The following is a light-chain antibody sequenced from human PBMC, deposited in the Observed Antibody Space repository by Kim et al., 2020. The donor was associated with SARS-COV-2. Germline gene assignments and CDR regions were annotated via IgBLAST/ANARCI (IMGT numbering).Light chain of an antibody. CDR2: EVT. CDR1: SRDVGGYNY. CDR3: SSYAGSNNLV. Sequence: QSVTLPCTGTSRDVGGYNYVSWYQQHPGEAPKLMIYEVTKRPSGVPDRFSGSKSGNTASLTVSGLQAEDEADYYCSSYAGSNNLVFGGGTQLTVL. V-gene: IGLV2-8*01. J-gene: IGLJ2*01.